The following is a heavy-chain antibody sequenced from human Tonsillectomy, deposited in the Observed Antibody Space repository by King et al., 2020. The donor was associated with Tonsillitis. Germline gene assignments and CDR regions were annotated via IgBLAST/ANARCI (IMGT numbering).Heavy chain of an antibody. V-gene: IGHV4-34*01. D-gene: IGHD3-3*01. Sequence: VQLQQWGAGLLKPSETLSLTCAVYGGSFSDYFWSWIRQPPGKGLEWIGDINHSGSTNFNPSLKSRVIMSMDRSKKQFSLRLSSVTATDTAVYYCARGKYDLWSGYSDYFDYWGRGALVTVSS. CDR3: ARGKYDLWSGYSDYFDY. J-gene: IGHJ4*02. CDR1: GGSFSDYF. CDR2: INHSGST.